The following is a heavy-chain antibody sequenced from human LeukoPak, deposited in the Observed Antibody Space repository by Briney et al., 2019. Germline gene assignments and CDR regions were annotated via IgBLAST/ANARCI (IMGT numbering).Heavy chain of an antibody. CDR2: ISYNGGDV. CDR3: AKDISTGWYLGAFDI. V-gene: IGHV3-9*01. J-gene: IGHJ3*02. Sequence: GGSLRLSCAASGFTFDDYAMDWVRQTPEKGLEWVSGISYNGGDVGYADSVKGRFTISRDNAKNSLYLQMNSLRPEDTALYYCAKDISTGWYLGAFDIWGQGTMVTVSS. CDR1: GFTFDDYA. D-gene: IGHD6-19*01.